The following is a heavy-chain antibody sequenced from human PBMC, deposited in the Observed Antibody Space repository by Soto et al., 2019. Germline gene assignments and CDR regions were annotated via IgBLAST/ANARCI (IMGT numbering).Heavy chain of an antibody. J-gene: IGHJ4*02. Sequence: EVQLVESGGGLVQPGGSLRLSCAASGFTFSSYWMHWVRQAPGKGLVWVSRINSDGSSTSYADSVKCRFTISRDNAKNTLYLQMNSLRAEDTAVYYCVRTSLVVAAATREDYCGQGTLVTVS. CDR2: INSDGSST. CDR1: GFTFSSYW. CDR3: VRTSLVVAAATREDY. D-gene: IGHD2-15*01. V-gene: IGHV3-74*01.